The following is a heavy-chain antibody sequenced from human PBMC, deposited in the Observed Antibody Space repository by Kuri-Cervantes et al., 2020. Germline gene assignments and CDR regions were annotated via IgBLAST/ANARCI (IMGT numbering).Heavy chain of an antibody. V-gene: IGHV3-7*01. J-gene: IGHJ3*02. CDR1: GFTFSSYW. D-gene: IGHD5-24*01. CDR2: IKQDGSEK. Sequence: GESLKISCAASGFTFSSYWMSWVRQAPGKGLEWVANIKQDGSEKYHVDSVKGRFTISRDNAKNSLYLQMNSLRAEDTAVYYCARAWRSRIAFDIWGQGTMVTVSS. CDR3: ARAWRSRIAFDI.